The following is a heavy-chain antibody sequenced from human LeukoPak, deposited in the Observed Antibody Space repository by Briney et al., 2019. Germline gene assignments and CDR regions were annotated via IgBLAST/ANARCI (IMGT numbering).Heavy chain of an antibody. V-gene: IGHV3-7*01. CDR2: IKEDGSEK. J-gene: IGHJ4*02. CDR1: GFTFSSYW. CDR3: ARGSTYYDSSGQVPFDY. D-gene: IGHD3-22*01. Sequence: GGSLRLSCAVSGFTFSSYWMTWVRQAPGKGLEWVAKIKEDGSEKYYVDSVKGRFTISRDNAKNSLYLQMNSLRAEDTAVYYCARGSTYYDSSGQVPFDYWGQGTLVTVSS.